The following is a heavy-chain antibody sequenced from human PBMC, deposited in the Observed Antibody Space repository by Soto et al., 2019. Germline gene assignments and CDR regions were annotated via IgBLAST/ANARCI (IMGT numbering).Heavy chain of an antibody. CDR2: ISAYNGNT. Sequence: ASVKVSCKASGYTFTSYGISWVRQAPGQGLEWMGWISAYNGNTYYAQRLQGRVTMTTDTSTSTAYMEPRSLRSDDTAVYFCARDLDGSGSYYTNYWGREPWSPSPQ. CDR3: ARDLDGSGSYYTNY. V-gene: IGHV1-18*04. D-gene: IGHD3-10*01. CDR1: GYTFTSYG. J-gene: IGHJ4*02.